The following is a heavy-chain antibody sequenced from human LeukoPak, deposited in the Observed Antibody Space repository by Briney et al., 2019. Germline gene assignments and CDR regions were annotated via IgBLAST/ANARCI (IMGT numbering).Heavy chain of an antibody. D-gene: IGHD3-22*01. CDR1: GGSISGFY. J-gene: IGHJ5*02. Sequence: SETLSLTCTVSGGSISGFYWSWIRQPAGKGLEWIGRIYTSGSTNYNPSLKSRVTVSLDTSKNQFSLKLSSVTASDTAVYYCARDAYHYDGSGHYWFDPWGQGTLVTVSS. CDR3: ARDAYHYDGSGHYWFDP. CDR2: IYTSGST. V-gene: IGHV4-4*07.